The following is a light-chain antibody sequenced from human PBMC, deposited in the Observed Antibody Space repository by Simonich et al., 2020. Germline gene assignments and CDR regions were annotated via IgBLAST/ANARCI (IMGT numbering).Light chain of an antibody. CDR1: QSVLYSSNNKNY. CDR3: QQYYSTPYT. J-gene: IGKJ2*01. V-gene: IGKV4-1*01. CDR2: WAS. Sequence: DIVMTQSPDSLAVSLGERATINCKSSQSVLYSSNNKNYLAWYQQKPGHPPKLLIYWASTRESGVPDRVSVSGSGTDFTLTISSLQAEDVAVYYCQQYYSTPYTFGQGTKLEIK.